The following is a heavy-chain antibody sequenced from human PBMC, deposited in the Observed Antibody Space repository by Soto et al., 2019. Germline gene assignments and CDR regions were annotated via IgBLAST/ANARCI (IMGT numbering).Heavy chain of an antibody. D-gene: IGHD5-18*01. J-gene: IGHJ4*02. Sequence: GGSLRLSCAASGFTFSSYGMHWVRQAPGKGLEWVAVIWYDGSNKYYADSVKGRFTISRDNSKNTLYLQMNSLRAEDTAVYYCARLPGYSSLGPTDYWGQGTLVTVSS. CDR3: ARLPGYSSLGPTDY. CDR1: GFTFSSYG. V-gene: IGHV3-33*01. CDR2: IWYDGSNK.